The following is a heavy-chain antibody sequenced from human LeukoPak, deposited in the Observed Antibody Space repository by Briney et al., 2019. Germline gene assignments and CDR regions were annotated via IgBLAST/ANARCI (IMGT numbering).Heavy chain of an antibody. CDR2: VYYTGST. Sequence: SKTLSLTCTVSGGSISNYYWSWIRQPPGKGLEWIGYVYYTGSTSYNPSLKSRVTISGDTSKNQFSLKLSSVTAADTAAYYCTRRGGISSSDWFDPWGQGTLVIVSS. CDR1: GGSISNYY. CDR3: TRRGGISSSDWFDP. V-gene: IGHV4-59*08. D-gene: IGHD6-6*01. J-gene: IGHJ5*02.